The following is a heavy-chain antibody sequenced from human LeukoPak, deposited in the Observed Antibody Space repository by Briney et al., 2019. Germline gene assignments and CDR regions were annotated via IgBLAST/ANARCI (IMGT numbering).Heavy chain of an antibody. CDR2: ITRDGLTT. CDR3: ATERQQYFDY. V-gene: IGHV3-43*01. Sequence: GGSLRLSCAASGFSFDDYSLHWVRQAPGKGLQWVSLITRDGLTTFYADFAKGRFTISRDKSKNSLSLQMNSLTTEDSALYYCATERQQYFDYWGQGTLVTVSS. CDR1: GFSFDDYS. J-gene: IGHJ4*02.